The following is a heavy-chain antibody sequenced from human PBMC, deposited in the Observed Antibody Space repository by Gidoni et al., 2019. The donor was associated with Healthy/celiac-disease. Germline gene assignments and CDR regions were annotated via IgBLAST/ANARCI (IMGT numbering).Heavy chain of an antibody. CDR3: ARAAAAPDPLWDCSSTSCYEHYYYHYGMDV. CDR1: GGTFSRYA. J-gene: IGHJ6*02. Sequence: QVQLVQSGAEVKKPGSSVKVSCKASGGTFSRYAISWVRQAPGQGLEWMGRIIPILVIANYAQKFQGRVTITADKSTSTAYMELSSLRSEDTAVYYCARAAAAPDPLWDCSSTSCYEHYYYHYGMDVWGQGTTVTVSS. D-gene: IGHD2-2*01. CDR2: IIPILVIA. V-gene: IGHV1-69*09.